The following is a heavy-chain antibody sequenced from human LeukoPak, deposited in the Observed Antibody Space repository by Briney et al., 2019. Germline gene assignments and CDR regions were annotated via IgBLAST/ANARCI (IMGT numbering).Heavy chain of an antibody. CDR1: GYTFTSYD. CDR2: MNPNSGNT. J-gene: IGHJ4*02. Sequence: ASVKVSCKASGYTFTSYDINWVRQATGQGLEWMGWMNPNSGNTGYAQKFQGRVTMTRDTSTGTIYMEMTSLRSDDTAIYYCARTLYIAAAPGGFDYWGQGTLLTVSS. V-gene: IGHV1-8*01. D-gene: IGHD6-13*01. CDR3: ARTLYIAAAPGGFDY.